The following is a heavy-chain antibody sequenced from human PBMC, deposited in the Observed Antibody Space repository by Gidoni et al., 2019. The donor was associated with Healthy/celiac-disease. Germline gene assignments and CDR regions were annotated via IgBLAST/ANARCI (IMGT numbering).Heavy chain of an antibody. D-gene: IGHD1-7*01. V-gene: IGHV3-23*01. Sequence: EVQLLESGGGLVQPGGSLRLSCAASGFTFSSYAMSWVRQAPGKGLEWVSAISGSGGSTYYADSVKGRFTISRDNSKNTLYLQMNSLRAEDTAVYYCAKLENYFWHYYYYMDVWGKGTTVTVSS. CDR1: GFTFSSYA. J-gene: IGHJ6*03. CDR3: AKLENYFWHYYYYMDV. CDR2: ISGSGGST.